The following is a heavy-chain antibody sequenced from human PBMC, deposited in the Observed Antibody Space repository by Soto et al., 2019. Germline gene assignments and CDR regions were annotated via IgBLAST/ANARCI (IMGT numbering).Heavy chain of an antibody. CDR1: GFTFSSYA. Sequence: GGSLRLSCAASGFTFSSYAMSWVRQAPGKGLEWVSAISGSGGSTYYADSVKGRFTISRDNSKNTLYLQMNSLRAEDTAVYYCFGFWSGYYAVDYCGQGTLVTVSS. D-gene: IGHD3-3*01. V-gene: IGHV3-23*01. CDR3: FGFWSGYYAVDY. J-gene: IGHJ4*02. CDR2: ISGSGGST.